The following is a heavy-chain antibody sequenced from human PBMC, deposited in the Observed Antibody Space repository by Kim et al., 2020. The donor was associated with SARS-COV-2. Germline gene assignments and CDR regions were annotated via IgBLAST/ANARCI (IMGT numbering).Heavy chain of an antibody. CDR3: AKGDFWSGYYTPGYVDY. V-gene: IGHV3-23*01. J-gene: IGHJ4*02. D-gene: IGHD3-3*01. Sequence: TGRFTISRDNSKNTLFLQMNSLRAEDTAVYYCAKGDFWSGYYTPGYVDYWGQGTLVTVSS.